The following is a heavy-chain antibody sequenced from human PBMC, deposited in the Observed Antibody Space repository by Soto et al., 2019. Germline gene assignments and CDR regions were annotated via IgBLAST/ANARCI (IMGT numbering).Heavy chain of an antibody. J-gene: IGHJ3*02. V-gene: IGHV1-69*13. CDR2: IIPIFGTA. D-gene: IGHD3-22*01. CDR3: ARAQAREYYYDSSGYYGDAFDI. Sequence: ASVKVSCKASGGTFSSYAISWVRQAPGQGLEWMGGIIPIFGTANYAQKSQGRVTITADESTSTAYMELSSLRSEDTAVYYCARAQAREYYYDSSGYYGDAFDIWGQGTMVTVSS. CDR1: GGTFSSYA.